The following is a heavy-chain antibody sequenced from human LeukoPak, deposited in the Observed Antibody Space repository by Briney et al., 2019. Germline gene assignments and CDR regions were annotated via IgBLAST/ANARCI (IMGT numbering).Heavy chain of an antibody. CDR3: AREGGNHSYFDY. J-gene: IGHJ4*02. Sequence: PSETLSLTCTVSGGSISLYYWSWIRQPTGKGLEWIGYFYDTRSPKYNPSLERRVTISVDMSRNQFSLKLSSVTAADTAVYYCAREGGNHSYFDYWGQGTLVTVSS. CDR2: FYDTRSP. V-gene: IGHV4-59*12. CDR1: GGSISLYY. D-gene: IGHD4-23*01.